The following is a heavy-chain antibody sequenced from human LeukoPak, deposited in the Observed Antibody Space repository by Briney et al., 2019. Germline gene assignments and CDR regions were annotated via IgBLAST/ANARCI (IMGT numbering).Heavy chain of an antibody. V-gene: IGHV1-2*02. J-gene: IGHJ3*02. CDR2: INPNSGGT. D-gene: IGHD3-3*01. CDR3: ARDVPDTIFGADDAFDI. Sequence: ASVKVSCKASGYTFTGYYMHWVRQAPGQGLEWMGWINPNSGGTNYAQKFQGRVTMTRDTSISTAYMELSRLRSDDTAVYYCARDVPDTIFGADDAFDIWGKGTTVTVSS. CDR1: GYTFTGYY.